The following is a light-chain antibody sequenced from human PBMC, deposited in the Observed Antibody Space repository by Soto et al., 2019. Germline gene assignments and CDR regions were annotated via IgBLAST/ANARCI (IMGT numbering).Light chain of an antibody. J-gene: IGKJ4*01. CDR3: QQTYSTLLT. Sequence: DIQMTQSPSSLSASVGDRVTITCRASQNIDTFLSWFQQKPGKAPKLLINAASSLKSGVPSRFSGSGSGTDFTLTINSLQPEDFATYHGQQTYSTLLTFGGGTKVEIK. V-gene: IGKV1-39*01. CDR2: AAS. CDR1: QNIDTF.